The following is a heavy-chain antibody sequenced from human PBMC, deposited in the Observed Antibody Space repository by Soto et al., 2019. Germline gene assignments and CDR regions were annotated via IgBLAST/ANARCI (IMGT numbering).Heavy chain of an antibody. V-gene: IGHV4-34*01. CDR2: INHSGST. Sequence: PSETLSLTCAVYGGSFSGYYWSWIRQPPGKGLEWIGEINHSGSTNYSPSFQGHVTISADKSISTAYLQWSSLKASDTAMYYCARHRIPITIFGVVTDPVGFHIDYWGQGTLVTVSS. CDR3: ARHRIPITIFGVVTDPVGFHIDY. J-gene: IGHJ4*02. D-gene: IGHD3-3*01. CDR1: GGSFSGYY.